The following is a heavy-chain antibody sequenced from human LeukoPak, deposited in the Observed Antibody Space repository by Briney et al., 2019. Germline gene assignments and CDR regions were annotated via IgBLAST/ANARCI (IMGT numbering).Heavy chain of an antibody. V-gene: IGHV1-69*05. CDR2: IIPIFGTA. CDR3: AREVPLGAYYYYYMDV. CDR1: GGTFSGYV. J-gene: IGHJ6*03. Sequence: SVKVSCKASGGTFSGYVISWVRQAPGQGPEWMGRIIPIFGTANYAQKFQGRVTITTDESTSTAYMELSSLRSEDTAVYYCAREVPLGAYYYYYMDVWGKGTTVTVSS. D-gene: IGHD3-16*01.